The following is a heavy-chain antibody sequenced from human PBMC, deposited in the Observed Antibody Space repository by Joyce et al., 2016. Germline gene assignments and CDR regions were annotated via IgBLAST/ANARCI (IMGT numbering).Heavy chain of an antibody. D-gene: IGHD2-15*01. CDR2: VSAGSGDT. CDR1: GYPFTNND. V-gene: IGHV1-3*01. Sequence: QVQLVQSGAEVTKPGASVRVSCKASGYPFTNNDIHWVRQAPGQSLEWMGWVSAGSGDTKYSKKFQGRLTFTRDTSATTAYMDLSSLRIEDTAHYYCARGRTLLDWGQGTLVTVSS. CDR3: ARGRTLLD. J-gene: IGHJ4*02.